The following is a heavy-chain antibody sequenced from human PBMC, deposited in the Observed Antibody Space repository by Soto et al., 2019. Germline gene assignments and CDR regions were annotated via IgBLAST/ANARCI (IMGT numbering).Heavy chain of an antibody. J-gene: IGHJ6*03. V-gene: IGHV1-46*03. CDR3: VRATAARQRDYSYNYYLHI. CDR2: INPNGGRT. D-gene: IGHD6-6*01. CDR1: GYTFINYY. Sequence: QVQLVQSGAEVKKPGASVKVSCKAYGYTFINYYIHWVRQAPGQGLEWMGVINPNGGRTVYAQKFKGRVTLTRDTSTSTVYVELSSLRSDDTAVYFCVRATAARQRDYSYNYYLHIWGKGTTVTVSS.